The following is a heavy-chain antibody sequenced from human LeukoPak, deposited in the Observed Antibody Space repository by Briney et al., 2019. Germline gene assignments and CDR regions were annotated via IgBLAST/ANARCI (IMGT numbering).Heavy chain of an antibody. CDR1: GGSISSSSYY. J-gene: IGHJ4*02. D-gene: IGHD2-8*01. CDR3: ARGKGGIVLMVYGDYYFDY. Sequence: SETLSLTCTVSGGSISSSSYYWGWIRQPPGKGLEWIGSIYYSGSTYYSPSLKSRVTISVDTSKNQFSLKLSSVTAADTAVYYCARGKGGIVLMVYGDYYFDYWGQGTLVTVSS. V-gene: IGHV4-39*01. CDR2: IYYSGST.